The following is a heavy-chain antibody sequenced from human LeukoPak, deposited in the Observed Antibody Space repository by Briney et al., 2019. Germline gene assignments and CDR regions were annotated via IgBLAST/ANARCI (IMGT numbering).Heavy chain of an antibody. CDR3: VREDTPATANX. CDR1: GFNFANHA. Sequence: GGSLRLSCAASGFNFANHAMSWVRQTAGKGLEWVSAISGGGDITYYADSVKGRFTISRDNSKDTLFLQMHSLRPGDTAVYYCVREDTPATANXWXQGTLVTISS. CDR2: ISGGGDIT. D-gene: IGHD2-21*02. V-gene: IGHV3-23*01. J-gene: IGHJ4*02.